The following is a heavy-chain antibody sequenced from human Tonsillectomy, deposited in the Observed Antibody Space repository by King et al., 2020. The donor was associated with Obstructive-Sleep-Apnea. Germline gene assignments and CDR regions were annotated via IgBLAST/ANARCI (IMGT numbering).Heavy chain of an antibody. Sequence: VQLVESGGGLVQPGGSLRLSCAASGFTFSKYCMSWVRQAPERGLEWVANINEDGSEKYYVDSVKGRFTISRDNAKNSLFLQMNSLRAEDTALYYCAGDRLDPWGQGTLVTVSS. D-gene: IGHD3-16*01. CDR2: INEDGSEK. CDR3: AGDRLDP. J-gene: IGHJ5*02. CDR1: GFTFSKYC. V-gene: IGHV3-7*03.